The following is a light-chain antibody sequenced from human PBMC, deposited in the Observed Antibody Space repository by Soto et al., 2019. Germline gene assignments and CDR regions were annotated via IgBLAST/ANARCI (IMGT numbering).Light chain of an antibody. CDR1: QSLVYSDGNTY. J-gene: IGKJ1*01. Sequence: DVVMTQSPLSLPVTLGQAASISCRSSQSLVYSDGNTYLTWFQQRPGQSPRRLIYKVSNRDSGAEDRFSGSGSGTDFTLKISWVEAEDVGVFYCMQGAHWPWTFGQGTKVEIK. CDR3: MQGAHWPWT. CDR2: KVS. V-gene: IGKV2-30*01.